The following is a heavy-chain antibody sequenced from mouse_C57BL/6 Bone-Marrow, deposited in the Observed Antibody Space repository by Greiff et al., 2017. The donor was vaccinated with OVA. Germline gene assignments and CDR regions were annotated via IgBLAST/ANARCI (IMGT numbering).Heavy chain of an antibody. CDR3: ARWYYGSSYGYFDV. J-gene: IGHJ1*03. CDR2: IYPRSGNT. V-gene: IGHV1-81*01. Sequence: VKLMASGAELARPGASVKLSCKASGYTFPSYGISWVKPRTGQGLEWIGEIYPRSGNTYYNEKFQGQATLTADKSSSTAYMELRSLTSEDSAVYFCARWYYGSSYGYFDVWGTGTTVTVSS. D-gene: IGHD1-1*01. CDR1: GYTFPSYG.